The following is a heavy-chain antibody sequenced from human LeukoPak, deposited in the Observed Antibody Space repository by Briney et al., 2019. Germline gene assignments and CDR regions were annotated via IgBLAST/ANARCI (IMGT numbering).Heavy chain of an antibody. CDR1: GFTFSNYA. V-gene: IGHV3-64D*06. CDR2: ISSNGGST. Sequence: PGGSLRLSCSASGFTFSNYAMHWVRQAPGKGLEHVSAISSNGGSTYYADSVTGRFTISRENSKNTLYLQMSSLRAEDTAVYYCVKHFDYWGQGTLVTVSS. J-gene: IGHJ4*02. CDR3: VKHFDY.